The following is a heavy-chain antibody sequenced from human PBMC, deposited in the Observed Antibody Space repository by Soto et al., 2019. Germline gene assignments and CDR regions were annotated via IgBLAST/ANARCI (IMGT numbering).Heavy chain of an antibody. V-gene: IGHV3-21*01. J-gene: IGHJ6*02. Sequence: PGGSLRLSCAASGFTFSRYSMNWVRQAPGKGLEWVSSISSSSSYIYYADSVKGRFTISRDNAKNSLYMQINSLRAEDTAVYYCARDLSYYFWSRLRWTYYCYYCGMDVWGQGTTVTVSS. CDR1: GFTFSRYS. CDR2: ISSSSSYI. D-gene: IGHD3-3*01. CDR3: ARDLSYYFWSRLRWTYYCYYCGMDV.